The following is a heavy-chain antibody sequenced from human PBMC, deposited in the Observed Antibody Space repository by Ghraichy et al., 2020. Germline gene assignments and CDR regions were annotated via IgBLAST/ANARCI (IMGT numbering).Heavy chain of an antibody. D-gene: IGHD2-2*01. J-gene: IGHJ4*02. Sequence: GESLNISCAASGFTFSSAWMNWVRQAPGKGLEWVGHIKSKTDGGTTDYATPGKGRFPISREDSRNRLYLQMNSLTTEDTAVYYCTPQYCTSASCFYYFDYWGQGTLVTVSS. CDR2: IKSKTDGGTT. V-gene: IGHV3-15*01. CDR3: TPQYCTSASCFYYFDY. CDR1: GFTFSSAW.